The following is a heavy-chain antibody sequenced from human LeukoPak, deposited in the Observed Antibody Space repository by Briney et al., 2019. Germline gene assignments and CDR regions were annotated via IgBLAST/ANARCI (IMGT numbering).Heavy chain of an antibody. CDR2: TSDDGRTK. V-gene: IGHV3-30*01. J-gene: IGHJ4*02. Sequence: PGGSLRLSCAASGFTFSTCAMHWVRQAPGGGLEWVAVTSDDGRTKYYADSVKGRFTISRDNSKHTLDLQVNSLRPDDTAVYYCAREAPRPSGYPLFDYWGQGTLVTVSS. CDR1: GFTFSTCA. D-gene: IGHD3-3*01. CDR3: AREAPRPSGYPLFDY.